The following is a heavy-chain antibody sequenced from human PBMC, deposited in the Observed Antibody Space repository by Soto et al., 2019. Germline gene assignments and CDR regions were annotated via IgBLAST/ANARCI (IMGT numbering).Heavy chain of an antibody. CDR3: AKETSSTIFEPVGRSFDI. Sequence: GGSLRHSWAASGFTFRTYAMSWVRQAPGKGLEWVSAISGSGDSIYYADSVKGRFTISRDNFKNTLDLQMNSLRPEDTAVYYCAKETSSTIFEPVGRSFDIWGQGTMVTVSS. CDR1: GFTFRTYA. D-gene: IGHD3-3*01. V-gene: IGHV3-23*01. CDR2: ISGSGDSI. J-gene: IGHJ3*02.